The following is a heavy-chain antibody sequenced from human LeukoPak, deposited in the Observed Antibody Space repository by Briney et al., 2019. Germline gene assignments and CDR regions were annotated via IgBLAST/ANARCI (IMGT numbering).Heavy chain of an antibody. V-gene: IGHV3-23*01. J-gene: IGHJ3*02. CDR1: GFTFSSYA. D-gene: IGHD4-17*01. CDR2: ISGSGGST. CDR3: ARERCGDYLGDAFDI. Sequence: GGSLRLSCAASGFTFSSYAMSWVRQAPGKGLEWVSAISGSGGSTYYADSVKGRFTISRDNSKNSLYLQMNSLRAEDTAVYYCARERCGDYLGDAFDIWGQGTMVTVSS.